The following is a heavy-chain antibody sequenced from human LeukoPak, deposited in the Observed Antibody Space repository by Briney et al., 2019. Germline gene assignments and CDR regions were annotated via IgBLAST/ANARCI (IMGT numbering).Heavy chain of an antibody. CDR3: ARRGSSSWYEVDP. J-gene: IGHJ5*02. D-gene: IGHD6-13*01. CDR2: INPNSGGT. V-gene: IGHV1-2*02. Sequence: ASVKVSCKASGYTFTGYYMHWVRQAPGQGLEWMGWINPNSGGTNYAQKFQGRVTMTRDTSISAAHMELSRLRSDNTAVYYCARRGSSSWYEVDPWGQGTLVTVSS. CDR1: GYTFTGYY.